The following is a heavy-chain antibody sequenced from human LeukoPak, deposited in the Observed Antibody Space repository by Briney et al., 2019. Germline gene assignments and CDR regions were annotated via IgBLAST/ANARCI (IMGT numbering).Heavy chain of an antibody. V-gene: IGHV3-74*01. D-gene: IGHD1-14*01. J-gene: IGHJ4*02. Sequence: QPGGSLRLSCAASGFTFSSYWMHWVRQAPGKGLVWVSRINSDGSSTSYADSVKGRFTISRDNSKNTLYLQMNSLRAEDTAVYYCAKDSARYIFDYWGQGTLVTVSS. CDR1: GFTFSSYW. CDR2: INSDGSST. CDR3: AKDSARYIFDY.